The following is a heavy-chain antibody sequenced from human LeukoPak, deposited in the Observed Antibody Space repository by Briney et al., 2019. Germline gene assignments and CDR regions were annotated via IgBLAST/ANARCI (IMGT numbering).Heavy chain of an antibody. V-gene: IGHV4-34*01. CDR3: ARGRITMVRGVTRGNWFDP. CDR2: INHSGNT. D-gene: IGHD3-10*01. CDR1: GGSFSGYY. J-gene: IGHJ5*02. Sequence: PSETLSLTCAVYGGSFSGYYWSWIRQPPGKGLEWIGEINHSGNTNYNPSLKSRVTISVDTSKNQFSLKLSSVTAADTAVYYCARGRITMVRGVTRGNWFDPWGQGTLVTVSS.